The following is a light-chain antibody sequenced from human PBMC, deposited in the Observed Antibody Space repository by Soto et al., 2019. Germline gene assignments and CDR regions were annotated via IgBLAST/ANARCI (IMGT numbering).Light chain of an antibody. CDR2: DAS. CDR1: QSVDSY. CDR3: QQRSNWPLT. Sequence: EIVLTQSPATLSLSPGERATLSCRASQSVDSYLAWFQQKPGQAPRLLIYDASNRATGIATRFSGSGSGTDFTLTISSLEPEEFAVYYCQQRSNWPLTFGGGTKVEIK. J-gene: IGKJ4*01. V-gene: IGKV3-11*01.